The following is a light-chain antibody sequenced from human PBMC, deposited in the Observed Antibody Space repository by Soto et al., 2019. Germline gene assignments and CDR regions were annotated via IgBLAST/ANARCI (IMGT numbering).Light chain of an antibody. Sequence: QSVLTQPPSASGTPGQRFTISCSGSSSNIGTNTVNWYQQLPGTAPKLLIYISNQRPSGVPDRFSGSKSGTSASLAISGLQSEDEADYYCAAWDDSLTGYVFGTGTKVTV. CDR3: AAWDDSLTGYV. CDR1: SSNIGTNT. CDR2: ISN. J-gene: IGLJ1*01. V-gene: IGLV1-44*01.